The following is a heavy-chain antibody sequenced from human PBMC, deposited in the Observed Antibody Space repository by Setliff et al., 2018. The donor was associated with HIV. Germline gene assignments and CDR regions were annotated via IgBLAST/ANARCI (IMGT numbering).Heavy chain of an antibody. CDR2: IYTSGST. D-gene: IGHD3-10*01. J-gene: IGHJ6*03. Sequence: ETLSLTCTVSGGSISSYYWSWIRQPPGKGPEWIGYIYTSGSTNYNPSLKSRVTISVGTSKNQFSLKLSSVTAADTAVYYCARDRRGYYYGSGSCYMDVWGTGTTVTVSS. CDR3: ARDRRGYYYGSGSCYMDV. CDR1: GGSISSYY. V-gene: IGHV4-4*08.